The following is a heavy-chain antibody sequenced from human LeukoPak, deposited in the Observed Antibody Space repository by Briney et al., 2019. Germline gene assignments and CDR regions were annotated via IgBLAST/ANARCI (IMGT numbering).Heavy chain of an antibody. Sequence: SETLSLTCTVSDGSISSSSSYWDWICQPPGKGLEWIGNIYYSGSTNYNASLKSRVTISVDTSKNQFSLKLSSVTAADTALYYCARRGGGSWYYFDYWGQGTLVTVSS. J-gene: IGHJ4*02. CDR3: ARRGGGSWYYFDY. D-gene: IGHD2-15*01. V-gene: IGHV4-39*01. CDR1: DGSISSSSSY. CDR2: IYYSGST.